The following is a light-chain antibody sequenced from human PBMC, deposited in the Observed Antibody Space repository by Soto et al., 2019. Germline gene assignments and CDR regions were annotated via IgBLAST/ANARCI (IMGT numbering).Light chain of an antibody. CDR1: QTISSW. V-gene: IGKV1-5*03. CDR2: KAS. CDR3: QHYNSYSEA. Sequence: DIQMTQSPYTLSGSVGDRVTITCGASQTISSWLAWYQQKPGKAPKLLIYKASTLKSGVPSRFSGSGSGTEFTLTISSLQPDDFATYYCQHYNSYSEAFGQGTKVDI. J-gene: IGKJ1*01.